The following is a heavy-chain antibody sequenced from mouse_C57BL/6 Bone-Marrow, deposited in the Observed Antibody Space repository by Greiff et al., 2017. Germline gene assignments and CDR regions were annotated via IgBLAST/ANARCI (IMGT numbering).Heavy chain of an antibody. Sequence: EVQRVESEGGLVQPGSSMKLSCTASGFTFSDYYMAWVRQVPEKGLEWVANINYDGSSTYYLDSLKSRFIISRDNAKNILYLQRSSLKSEDTATYYCARVDGYYEGMDYWGQGTSVTVSS. CDR1: GFTFSDYY. CDR3: ARVDGYYEGMDY. J-gene: IGHJ4*01. CDR2: INYDGSST. D-gene: IGHD2-3*01. V-gene: IGHV5-16*01.